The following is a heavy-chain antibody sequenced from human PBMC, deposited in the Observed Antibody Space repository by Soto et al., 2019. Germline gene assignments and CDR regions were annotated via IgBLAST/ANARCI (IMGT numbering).Heavy chain of an antibody. V-gene: IGHV1-18*01. CDR3: ARGATPIDY. CDR1: GYTFTTFG. CDR2: IIAYNGNT. J-gene: IGHJ4*02. D-gene: IGHD2-15*01. Sequence: QVQLVQSGAEVKKPGASVKVSCKASGYTFTTFGISCVRQAPGQGLEWMGWIIAYNGNTNSAQKFQGRVTMTTDTPTSTAYMEVRSQRFDVTAGYYCARGATPIDYWGQGTLVTVSS.